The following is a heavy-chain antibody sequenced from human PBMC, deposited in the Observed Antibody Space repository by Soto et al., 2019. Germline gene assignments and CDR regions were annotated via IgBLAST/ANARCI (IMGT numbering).Heavy chain of an antibody. CDR2: ISGNGGTA. CDR3: AKNPEEIVPGGADY. Sequence: EVQLLESGGGLVQPGGSLRLSCAASGFTFSVYGMTWVRQGPGKGLEWVSLISGNGGTAYYADSVEGRFTISRDNSKNTLYLQMNSLRAEDTAVYYCAKNPEEIVPGGADYWGQGTLVTASS. V-gene: IGHV3-23*01. D-gene: IGHD2-15*01. CDR1: GFTFSVYG. J-gene: IGHJ4*02.